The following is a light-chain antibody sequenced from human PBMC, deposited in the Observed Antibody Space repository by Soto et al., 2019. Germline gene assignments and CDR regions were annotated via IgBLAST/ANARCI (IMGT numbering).Light chain of an antibody. CDR2: GVS. CDR1: SSIVGGYNY. Sequence: SALTLPPSASGSPGQSVTISCTGTSSIVGGYNYVSWYQQHPGKAPKLMIYGVSKRPSGVPDRFSGCKSGNTAFLTVSGLQAEDEADYYCSSYAGSNNFEVFGTGTKVTVL. J-gene: IGLJ1*01. V-gene: IGLV2-8*01. CDR3: SSYAGSNNFEV.